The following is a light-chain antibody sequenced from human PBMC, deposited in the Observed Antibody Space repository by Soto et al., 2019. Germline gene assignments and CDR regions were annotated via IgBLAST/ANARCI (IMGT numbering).Light chain of an antibody. V-gene: IGKV3-20*01. CDR3: QQYGNSPRVT. J-gene: IGKJ5*01. Sequence: EIVLTQSPGTLSLSPGERATLSCRASQSVFSNYLAWYQQKPGQAPRVLIHDASTRATGIPDRFSGSGSGTDFTLTISRLEPADFAVYYCQQYGNSPRVTFGQGTRLEIK. CDR2: DAS. CDR1: QSVFSNY.